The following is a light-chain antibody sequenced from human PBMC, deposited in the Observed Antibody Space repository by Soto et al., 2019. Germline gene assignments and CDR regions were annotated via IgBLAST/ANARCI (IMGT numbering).Light chain of an antibody. CDR1: QSVSSRY. V-gene: IGKV3-20*01. Sequence: EIVLTQSPGTLSLSPGERATLSCRASQSVSSRYLAWYQQKPGQAPSVLIYEASSRATGIPDRFSGSGSGTDFTLTISRLEPEDFAVYYCQQYGNSIPITFGQGTRLEIK. CDR2: EAS. J-gene: IGKJ5*01. CDR3: QQYGNSIPIT.